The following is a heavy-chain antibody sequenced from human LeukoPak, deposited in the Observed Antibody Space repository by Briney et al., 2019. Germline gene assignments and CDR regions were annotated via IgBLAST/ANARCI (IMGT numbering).Heavy chain of an antibody. CDR3: GKGGGHSNYDNWFDP. Sequence: GGSLRLSCAASGLTFSSYAMSWVRQAPGKGLAWVSGISGSGGSTFYADSVKGRFAISRDNSKNTLYLQMNSLRAEDTAVYYCGKGGGHSNYDNWFDPWGQGNLVTVSS. J-gene: IGHJ5*02. CDR2: ISGSGGST. D-gene: IGHD4-11*01. CDR1: GLTFSSYA. V-gene: IGHV3-23*01.